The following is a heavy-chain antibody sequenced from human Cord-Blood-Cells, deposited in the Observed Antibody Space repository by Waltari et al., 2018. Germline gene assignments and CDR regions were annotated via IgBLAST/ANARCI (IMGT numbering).Heavy chain of an antibody. CDR2: INPNSGGT. D-gene: IGHD6-13*01. J-gene: IGHJ3*02. CDR1: GYTFTCYY. Sequence: QVQLVQSGAEVKKPGASVKVSCKAAGYTFTCYYMHWVRQAPGQGLEWMGWINPNSGGTNYAQKFQGWVTMTRDTSISTAYMELSRLRSDDTAVYYCARGRRAAGSGWIDAFDIWGQGTMVTVSS. CDR3: ARGRRAAGSGWIDAFDI. V-gene: IGHV1-2*04.